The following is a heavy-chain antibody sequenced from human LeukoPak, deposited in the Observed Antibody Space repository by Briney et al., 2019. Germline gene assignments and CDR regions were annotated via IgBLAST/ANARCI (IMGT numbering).Heavy chain of an antibody. Sequence: SETLSLTCTVSGGSISSYYWSWIRQPPGKGLEWIGYIYYSGSTYYNPSLKSRVTISVDTSKNQFSLKLSSVTAADTAVYYCARVLKYSSSSNWFDPWGQGTLVTASS. CDR2: IYYSGST. CDR1: GGSISSYY. CDR3: ARVLKYSSSSNWFDP. D-gene: IGHD6-6*01. V-gene: IGHV4-59*06. J-gene: IGHJ5*02.